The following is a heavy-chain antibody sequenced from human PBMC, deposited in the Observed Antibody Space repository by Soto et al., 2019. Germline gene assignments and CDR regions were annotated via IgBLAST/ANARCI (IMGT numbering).Heavy chain of an antibody. D-gene: IGHD6-13*01. Sequence: GGSLRLSCAASGFTFSSYAMSWVRQAPGKGLEWVSAISGSGGSTYYADSVKGRFTISRDNAKNILYLQMNSLRADDTAVYYCARDFQPNYGSSWAHHWGQGALVTVSS. CDR3: ARDFQPNYGSSWAHH. CDR1: GFTFSSYA. V-gene: IGHV3-23*01. J-gene: IGHJ5*02. CDR2: ISGSGGST.